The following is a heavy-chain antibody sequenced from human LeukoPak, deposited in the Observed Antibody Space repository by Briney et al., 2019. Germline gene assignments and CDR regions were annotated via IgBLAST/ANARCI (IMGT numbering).Heavy chain of an antibody. Sequence: SVKVSCKASGGTFSSYAISWVRQAPGQGLEWMGGIIPIFGTANYAQKFQGRVTITADESTSTAYMELSSLRSEDTAVYCCARGGIAAAGTRFDYWGQRTLVTVSS. CDR3: ARGGIAAAGTRFDY. CDR2: IIPIFGTA. D-gene: IGHD6-13*01. J-gene: IGHJ4*02. CDR1: GGTFSSYA. V-gene: IGHV1-69*13.